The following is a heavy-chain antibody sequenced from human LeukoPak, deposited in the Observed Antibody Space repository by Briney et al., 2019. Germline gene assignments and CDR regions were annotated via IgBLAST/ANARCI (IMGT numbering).Heavy chain of an antibody. CDR1: GFTFSDFA. V-gene: IGHV3-30-3*01. J-gene: IGHJ4*02. CDR3: VRDDETEGRALDY. D-gene: IGHD3-10*01. Sequence: PGRSLRLSCAASGFTFSDFAMHWIRQAPGKGLEWVAILSFDGSHKYYTDSVKGRFTISRDNSKNTLYLQMNSLRTEDTAVYYCVRDDETEGRALDYWGQGTLVTVSS. CDR2: LSFDGSHK.